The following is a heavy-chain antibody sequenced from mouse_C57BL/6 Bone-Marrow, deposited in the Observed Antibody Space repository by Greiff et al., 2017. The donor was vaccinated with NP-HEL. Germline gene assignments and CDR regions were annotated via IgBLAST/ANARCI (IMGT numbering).Heavy chain of an antibody. V-gene: IGHV1-64*01. D-gene: IGHD2-2*01. Sequence: QVQLQQPGAELVKPGASVKSSCKASGYTFTSYWMHWVKQRPGQGLEWIGMIHPNSGSTNYNEKFKSKATLTVDKSSSTAYTQLSSLTSEDSAVYYCARWLPSYYAMDYWGQGTSVTVSS. CDR1: GYTFTSYW. CDR3: ARWLPSYYAMDY. J-gene: IGHJ4*01. CDR2: IHPNSGST.